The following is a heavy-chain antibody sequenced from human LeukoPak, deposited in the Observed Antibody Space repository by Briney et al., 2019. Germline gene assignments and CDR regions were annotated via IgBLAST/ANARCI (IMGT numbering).Heavy chain of an antibody. V-gene: IGHV3-7*01. CDR1: GFSFSTFW. D-gene: IGHD2-21*01. Sequence: GGSLRLSCEASGFSFSTFWMTWVRQAPGKGLEWVANMKADGTVKHSLDSMEGRFTISRDNARSSLYLQMNSLRAEDTAVYYCVRDSNYYENSGGRNVYYDALDIWGHGTMVTVSS. CDR2: MKADGTVK. J-gene: IGHJ3*02. CDR3: VRDSNYYENSGGRNVYYDALDI.